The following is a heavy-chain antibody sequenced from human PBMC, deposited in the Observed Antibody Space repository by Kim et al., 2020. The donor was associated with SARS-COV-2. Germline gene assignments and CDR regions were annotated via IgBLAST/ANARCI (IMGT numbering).Heavy chain of an antibody. CDR1: GFTFSSYG. J-gene: IGHJ5*01. CDR2: IWYDGSNK. CDR3: ARDKMPSGSRINWFHP. D-gene: IGHD1-26*01. Sequence: GGSLRLSCAASGFTFSSYGMHWVRQAPGKGLEWVAVIWYDGSNKYYADSEKGRFTISRDNSKNTLYLQMNSLRAEDTAVYYCARDKMPSGSRINWFHPWGKGTLVTVAS. V-gene: IGHV3-33*01.